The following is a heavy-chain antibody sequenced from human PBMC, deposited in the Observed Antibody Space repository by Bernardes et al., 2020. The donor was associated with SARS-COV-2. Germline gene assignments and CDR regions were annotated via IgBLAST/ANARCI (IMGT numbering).Heavy chain of an antibody. J-gene: IGHJ6*02. CDR2: ISYDGSNK. CDR3: ARDLKGIRFLEWGEAMDV. CDR1: GFTFSSYA. Sequence: GGSLRLSCAASGFTFSSYAMHWVRQAPGKGLEWVAVISYDGSNKYYADSVKGRFTISRDNSKNTLYLQMNSLRAEDTAVYYCARDLKGIRFLEWGEAMDVWGQGTTVTVSS. D-gene: IGHD3-3*01. V-gene: IGHV3-30-3*01.